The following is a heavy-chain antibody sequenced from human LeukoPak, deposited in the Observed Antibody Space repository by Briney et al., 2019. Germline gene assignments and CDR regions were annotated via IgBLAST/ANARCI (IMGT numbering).Heavy chain of an antibody. J-gene: IGHJ6*02. CDR1: GVSISSGGDG. CDR2: IYHSGST. D-gene: IGHD3-10*01. CDR3: ASTMVRGDLWGDYYGMDV. Sequence: TLSLTCAVSGVSISSGGDGWRWLRQPPGKGLEWIVYIYHSGSTYYNPSLKSRVTISVDRSKNQFSLKLSSVTAADTAVYYCASTMVRGDLWGDYYGMDVWGQGTTVTVSS. V-gene: IGHV4-30-2*01.